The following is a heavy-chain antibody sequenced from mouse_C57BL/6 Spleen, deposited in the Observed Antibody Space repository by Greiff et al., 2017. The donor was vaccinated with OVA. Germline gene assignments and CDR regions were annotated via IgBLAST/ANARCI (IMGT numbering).Heavy chain of an antibody. CDR3: ASYDSNDEDYVDY. J-gene: IGHJ2*01. V-gene: IGHV1-9*01. Sequence: QVQLKESGAELMKPGASVKLSCKATGYTFTGYWIEWVKQRPGHGLEWLGEILPGSGSTNYNEKFKGKATFTADTSSNTAYMQLSSLTTEDSAIYYGASYDSNDEDYVDYWGQGTTLTVSS. CDR2: ILPGSGST. D-gene: IGHD2-5*01. CDR1: GYTFTGYW.